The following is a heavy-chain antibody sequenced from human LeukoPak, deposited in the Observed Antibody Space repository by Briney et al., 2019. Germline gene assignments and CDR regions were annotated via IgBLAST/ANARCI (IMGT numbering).Heavy chain of an antibody. Sequence: SETLSLTCTVSGGSISSYYWSWIRQPPGKGLEWLGYIYYSGSTNYNPSLKSRVTISVDTSKNQFSLELSSVTAADTAVYYCARAYQQQQLVGYNWFDPWGQGTLVTVSS. V-gene: IGHV4-59*08. CDR3: ARAYQQQQLVGYNWFDP. D-gene: IGHD6-13*01. J-gene: IGHJ5*02. CDR2: IYYSGST. CDR1: GGSISSYY.